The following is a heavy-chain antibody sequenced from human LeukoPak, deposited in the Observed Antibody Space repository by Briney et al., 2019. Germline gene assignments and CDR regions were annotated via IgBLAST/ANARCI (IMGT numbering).Heavy chain of an antibody. V-gene: IGHV4-4*07. CDR3: ARDGGSTVVYDAFDI. D-gene: IGHD4-23*01. Sequence: SDTLSLTCTVSGGSISSYYLSWIRQPAGKGLEWIGRIYPSGSTNYNPALKSRVTMSVDTSKNQFSQKLSSVTAADPAVYYCARDGGSTVVYDAFDIWGQGTMVTVSS. CDR1: GGSISSYY. J-gene: IGHJ3*02. CDR2: IYPSGST.